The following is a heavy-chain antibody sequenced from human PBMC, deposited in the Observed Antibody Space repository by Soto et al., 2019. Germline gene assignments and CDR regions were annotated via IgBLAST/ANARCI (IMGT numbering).Heavy chain of an antibody. D-gene: IGHD1-1*01. V-gene: IGHV4-4*02. CDR3: AGRWTGYGWFDP. CDR2: IYHSGST. CDR1: SGSISSSNW. Sequence: SETLSLTCAVSSGSISSSNWWSWVRQPPGKGLGWIGEIYHSGSTNYNPSLKSRVTISVDKSKNLFSLKLSSVTAADTAVYYCAGRWTGYGWFDPWGQGTLVTVSS. J-gene: IGHJ5*02.